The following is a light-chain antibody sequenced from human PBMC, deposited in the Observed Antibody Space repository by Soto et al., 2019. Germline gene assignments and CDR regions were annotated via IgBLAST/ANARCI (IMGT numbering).Light chain of an antibody. CDR2: EVT. CDR3: CSYAGNYIYV. Sequence: QSALTQPRSVSGSPGQSVTISCTGSSSDVGDYNFVSWYQQHPGKVPQLILYEVTKRPSGVPDRFSGSKSGNMASLTISGLQAEDDADYYCCSYAGNYIYVFGTGTKVTVL. CDR1: SSDVGDYNF. V-gene: IGLV2-11*01. J-gene: IGLJ1*01.